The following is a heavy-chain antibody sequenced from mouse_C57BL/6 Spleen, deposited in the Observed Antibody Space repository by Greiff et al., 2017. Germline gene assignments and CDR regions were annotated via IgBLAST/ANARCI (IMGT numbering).Heavy chain of an antibody. CDR3: TRRVATPFYAMDY. CDR2: IDPETGGT. CDR1: GYTFTDYE. V-gene: IGHV1-15*01. J-gene: IGHJ4*01. D-gene: IGHD1-1*01. Sequence: VQLVESGAELVRPGASVTLSCKASGYTFTDYEMHWVKQTPVHGLEWIGAIDPETGGTAYNQKFKGKAILTADKSSSTAYMELRSLTSEDSAVYYCTRRVATPFYAMDYWGQGTSVTVSS.